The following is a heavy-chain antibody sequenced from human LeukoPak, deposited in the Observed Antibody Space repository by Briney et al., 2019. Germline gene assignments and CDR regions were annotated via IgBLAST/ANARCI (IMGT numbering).Heavy chain of an antibody. J-gene: IGHJ3*02. CDR2: LSASGEST. CDR1: GFTFSDYA. V-gene: IGHV3-23*01. CDR3: AKDMKSFSSDAFDM. D-gene: IGHD2-2*01. Sequence: GGSLRLSCAASGFTFSDYAMSWVRQAPGKGLEWVSGLSASGESTYYADSVKGRFTITRDNSRNTLYVQMNSLRAEDTALYYCAKDMKSFSSDAFDMWGQGTMVTVST.